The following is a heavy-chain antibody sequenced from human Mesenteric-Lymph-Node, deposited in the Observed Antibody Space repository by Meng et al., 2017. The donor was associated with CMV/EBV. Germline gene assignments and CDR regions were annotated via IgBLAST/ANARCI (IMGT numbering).Heavy chain of an antibody. CDR3: VTPSGHLVY. CDR2: IYSGGST. J-gene: IGHJ4*02. CDR1: GFTVSSNY. Sequence: GESLKISCAASGFTVSSNYMSWVRQAPGKGLEWVSVIYSGGSTYYADSVKGRFTISRDNSKNTLYLQMNSLRAEDTAVYYCVTPSGHLVYWGQGTLVTVSS. V-gene: IGHV3-53*01. D-gene: IGHD6-6*01.